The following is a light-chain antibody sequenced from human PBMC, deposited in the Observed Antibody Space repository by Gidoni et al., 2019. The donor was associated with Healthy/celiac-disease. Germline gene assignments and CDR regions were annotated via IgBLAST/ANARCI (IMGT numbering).Light chain of an antibody. Sequence: EIVMTQSPATLSVSPGERATLSCRASQSVSSNLAWYQQKPGQAPRLRIYGASTRATGIPARFSGSGSGTEFTLTISSLQSEDFAVYYCQQYNNWLPRAFGQGTKVEIK. CDR2: GAS. V-gene: IGKV3-15*01. J-gene: IGKJ1*01. CDR3: QQYNNWLPRA. CDR1: QSVSSN.